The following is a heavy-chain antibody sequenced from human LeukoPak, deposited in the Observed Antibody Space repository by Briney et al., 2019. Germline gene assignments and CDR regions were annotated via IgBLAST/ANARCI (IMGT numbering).Heavy chain of an antibody. CDR1: GYTFTSYY. CDR2: INPSGGST. J-gene: IGHJ5*02. Sequence: ASVKVSCKASGYTFTSYYMHWVRQAPGQGLEWMGIINPSGGSTSYAQKFQGRVTMTRDTSTSTVYMELSSLRSEDTAVYYCARSLNPVVTAIRLNWFDPWGQGTLVTVSS. D-gene: IGHD2-21*02. CDR3: ARSLNPVVTAIRLNWFDP. V-gene: IGHV1-46*01.